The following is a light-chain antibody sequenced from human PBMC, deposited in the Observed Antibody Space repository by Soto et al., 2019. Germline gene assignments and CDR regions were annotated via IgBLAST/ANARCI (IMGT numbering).Light chain of an antibody. CDR3: QQSYSTPRT. Sequence: DIPMTQSPSSLSTSVGDRVTVTCRASQNITTYLNWYQQKPGKAPKLLIYAASSLQSGVPSRFSGSGSGTGFTLTISSLQPEDFATYYCQQSYSTPRTFGQGTKVEIK. V-gene: IGKV1-39*01. CDR1: QNITTY. CDR2: AAS. J-gene: IGKJ1*01.